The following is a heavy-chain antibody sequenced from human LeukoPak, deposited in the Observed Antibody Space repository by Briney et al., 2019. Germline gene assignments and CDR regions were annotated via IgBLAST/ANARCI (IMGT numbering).Heavy chain of an antibody. Sequence: GGPLRLSCAASGFTFSSYAMSWVRQAPGKGLEWVSAISGSGGSTYYADSVKGRFTISRDNSKNTLYLQMNSLRAEDTAVYYCAKDLGHYDSSGYAGDYWGQGTLVTVSS. CDR1: GFTFSSYA. J-gene: IGHJ4*02. D-gene: IGHD3-22*01. CDR3: AKDLGHYDSSGYAGDY. CDR2: ISGSGGST. V-gene: IGHV3-23*01.